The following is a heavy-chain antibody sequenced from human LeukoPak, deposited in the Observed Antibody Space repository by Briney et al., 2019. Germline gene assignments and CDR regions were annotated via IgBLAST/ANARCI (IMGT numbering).Heavy chain of an antibody. J-gene: IGHJ4*02. CDR1: GGSISEYY. V-gene: IGHV4-59*01. Sequence: SETLSLTCTVPGGSISEYYWTWIRQPPGKGLEWIGYMYHSVTSNYNPSLKSRVTISVDSSKNQVSLMLSSVTAADTAVYYCAGNEFWSGYYRLRYWGQGNLVTVSS. CDR3: AGNEFWSGYYRLRY. D-gene: IGHD3-3*01. CDR2: MYHSVTS.